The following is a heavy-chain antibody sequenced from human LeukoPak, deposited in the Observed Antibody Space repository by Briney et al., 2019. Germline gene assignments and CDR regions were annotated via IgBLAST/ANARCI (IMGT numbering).Heavy chain of an antibody. Sequence: PGGSLRLSCAASGFTFSSYSMNWVRQAPGKGLEWVSSISSSSSHIYYADSVKGRFTISRDNAKNSLYLQMNSLRAEDTAMYYCAREGRGYGDPIDYWGQGTLVTVSS. CDR1: GFTFSSYS. D-gene: IGHD4-17*01. J-gene: IGHJ4*02. CDR2: ISSSSSHI. CDR3: AREGRGYGDPIDY. V-gene: IGHV3-21*01.